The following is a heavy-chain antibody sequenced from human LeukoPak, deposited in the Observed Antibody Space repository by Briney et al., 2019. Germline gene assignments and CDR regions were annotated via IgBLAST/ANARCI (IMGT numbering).Heavy chain of an antibody. CDR2: INHSGST. D-gene: IGHD3-9*01. CDR1: Y. CDR3: ARGGPYDILTGYDFDY. J-gene: IGHJ4*02. Sequence: YYSGIRQPPKKGLEWIGEINHSGSTNYNPSLKSRVTISVDTSKNQFSLKLSSVTAADTAVYYCARGGPYDILTGYDFDYWGQGTLVTVSS. V-gene: IGHV4-34*01.